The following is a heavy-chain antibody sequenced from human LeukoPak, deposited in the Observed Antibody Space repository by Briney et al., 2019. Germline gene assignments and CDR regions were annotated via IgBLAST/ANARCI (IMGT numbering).Heavy chain of an antibody. Sequence: GGSLRLSCAASGITFIKYSMTWVRQAPGKGLEWVSAITGSGTFTDYADSVKGRFAISRDNSKNTLYLQMNSLRAEDTAVYYCAKRSAESSGYFDYWGQGTLVTVSS. V-gene: IGHV3-23*01. D-gene: IGHD6-19*01. J-gene: IGHJ4*02. CDR2: ITGSGTFT. CDR3: AKRSAESSGYFDY. CDR1: GITFIKYS.